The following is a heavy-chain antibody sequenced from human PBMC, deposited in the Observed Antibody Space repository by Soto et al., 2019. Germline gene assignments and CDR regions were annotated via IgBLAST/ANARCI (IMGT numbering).Heavy chain of an antibody. V-gene: IGHV4-31*03. J-gene: IGHJ6*02. D-gene: IGHD5-12*01. CDR2: IYYSGST. CDR3: ARDSSGGGYSGYAEGIYGMDV. CDR1: GGSISSGGYY. Sequence: QVQLQESGPGLVKPSQTLSLTCTVSGGSISSGGYYWSWIRQHPGKGLEWIGYIYYSGSTYYNPSLKSRVTISVDTSKNQFSLKLSSVTAADTAVYYCARDSSGGGYSGYAEGIYGMDVWGQGTTVTVSS.